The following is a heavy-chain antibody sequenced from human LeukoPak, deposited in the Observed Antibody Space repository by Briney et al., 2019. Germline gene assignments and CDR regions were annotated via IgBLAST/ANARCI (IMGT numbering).Heavy chain of an antibody. Sequence: GASVKVSCKASGYTFTSYYMHWVRQAPGQGLEWMGRIIPILGIANYAQKFQGRVTITADKSTSTAYMELSSLRSEDTAVYYCASLYSYGSWGQGTMVTVSS. CDR2: IIPILGIA. CDR1: GYTFTSYY. V-gene: IGHV1-69*02. J-gene: IGHJ3*01. CDR3: ASLYSYGS. D-gene: IGHD5-18*01.